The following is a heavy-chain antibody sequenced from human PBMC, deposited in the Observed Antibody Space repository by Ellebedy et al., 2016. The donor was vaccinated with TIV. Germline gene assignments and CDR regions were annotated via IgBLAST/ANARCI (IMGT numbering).Heavy chain of an antibody. V-gene: IGHV1-46*01. CDR1: GYTFTSYY. CDR3: ARDSTVVVVAATRTYYYYYGMDV. J-gene: IGHJ6*02. CDR2: INPSGGST. D-gene: IGHD2-15*01. Sequence: ASVKVSCXASGYTFTSYYMHWVRQAPGQGLEWMGIINPSGGSTSYAQKFQGRVTMTRATSTSTVYMELSSLRSEDTAVYYCARDSTVVVVAATRTYYYYYGMDVWGQGTTVTVSS.